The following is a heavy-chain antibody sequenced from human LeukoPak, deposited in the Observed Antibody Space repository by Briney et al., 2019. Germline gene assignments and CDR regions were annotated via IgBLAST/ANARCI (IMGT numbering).Heavy chain of an antibody. CDR3: ARGVYYYGSGSYYNIGFFVY. J-gene: IGHJ4*02. CDR1: GFTFSSYW. V-gene: IGHV3-74*01. CDR2: INSDGSST. Sequence: GGYLRFSCAASGFTFSSYWMHWVRQAQGQGLVWFSRINSDGSSTSYAVYVRGRFTISRDNAKNTLYLQMNSLRAEDTAVYYCARGVYYYGSGSYYNIGFFVYWGQGTLVTVSS. D-gene: IGHD3-10*01.